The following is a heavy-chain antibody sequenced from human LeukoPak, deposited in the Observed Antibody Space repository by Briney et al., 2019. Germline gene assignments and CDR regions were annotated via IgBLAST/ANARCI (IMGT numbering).Heavy chain of an antibody. V-gene: IGHV4-34*01. CDR3: ASARPGSPFLRLGYKS. D-gene: IGHD1-14*01. Sequence: SETLSLTCAVYGGSFSGYYWSWIRQPPGKGLEWIGEINHSGSTNYNPSLKSRVTISVDTSKNQFSLKLSSVTAADTAVYYCASARPGSPFLRLGYKSWGQGTLVTVSS. CDR2: INHSGST. J-gene: IGHJ4*02. CDR1: GGSFSGYY.